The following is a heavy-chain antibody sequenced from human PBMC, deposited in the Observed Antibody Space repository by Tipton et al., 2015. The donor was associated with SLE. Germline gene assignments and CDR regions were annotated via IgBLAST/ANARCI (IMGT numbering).Heavy chain of an antibody. CDR3: ARADTASAFDI. J-gene: IGHJ3*02. CDR1: GGSISSYY. Sequence: GLVKPSETLSLTCTVSGGSISSYYWSWIRQPPGKGLEWIGYIYYSGSTNHNPSLKSRVTISVDTSKNQFSLKLSSVTAADTAVYYCARADTASAFDIWGQGTMVTVSS. V-gene: IGHV4-59*12. CDR2: IYYSGST. D-gene: IGHD2-2*02.